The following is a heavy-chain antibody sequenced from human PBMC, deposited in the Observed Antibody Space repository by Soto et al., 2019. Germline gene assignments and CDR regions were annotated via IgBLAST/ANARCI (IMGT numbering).Heavy chain of an antibody. Sequence: PSETLSLTCAVYGGSFSGYYWSWIRQPPGKGLEWIGEINHSGSTNYNPSLKSRVTISVDTSKNQFSLKLSSVTAADTAVYYCARDYPGSSGRYAFDIWRQGKMV. D-gene: IGHD3-22*01. CDR2: INHSGST. CDR3: ARDYPGSSGRYAFDI. J-gene: IGHJ3*02. CDR1: GGSFSGYY. V-gene: IGHV4-34*01.